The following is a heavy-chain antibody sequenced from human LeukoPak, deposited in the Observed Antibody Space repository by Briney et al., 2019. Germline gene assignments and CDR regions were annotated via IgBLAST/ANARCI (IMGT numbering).Heavy chain of an antibody. V-gene: IGHV4-34*01. CDR1: GGSFSGYY. CDR2: INHSGST. Sequence: SETLSLTCAVYGGSFSGYYWSWIRQPPGKGLEWIGEINHSGSTNYNPSLKSRVTISVDTSKNQFSLKLSSVTAADTAVYYCASRPHGLRPLLSKNRPFDYWGQGTLVTVSS. CDR3: ASRPHGLRPLLSKNRPFDY. D-gene: IGHD2-15*01. J-gene: IGHJ4*02.